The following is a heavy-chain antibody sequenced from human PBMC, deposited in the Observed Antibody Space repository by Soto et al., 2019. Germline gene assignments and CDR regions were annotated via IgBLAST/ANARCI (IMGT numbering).Heavy chain of an antibody. Sequence: ASETLSLTCAVSGYSISSGYYWGWIRQPPGKGLEWIGSIYHSGSTYYNPSLKSRVTISVDTSKNQFSLKLSSVTAADTAVYYCAMGSSGLNAFDIWGQGTMVTVSS. CDR1: GYSISSGYY. CDR2: IYHSGST. V-gene: IGHV4-38-2*01. D-gene: IGHD3-22*01. CDR3: AMGSSGLNAFDI. J-gene: IGHJ3*02.